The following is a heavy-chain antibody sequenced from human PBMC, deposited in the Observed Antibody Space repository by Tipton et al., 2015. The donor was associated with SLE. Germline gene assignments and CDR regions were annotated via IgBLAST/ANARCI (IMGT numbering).Heavy chain of an antibody. V-gene: IGHV3-11*01. Sequence: GSLRLSCAASGFTFSDYDMSWIRQAPGKGLEWVSYISSSGSTIYYADFVKGRFTISRDNAKNSLYLQMNSLRAEDTALYYCARGPNWGLDDAFDMWGQGTMVTVSS. CDR2: ISSSGSTI. CDR3: ARGPNWGLDDAFDM. J-gene: IGHJ3*02. CDR1: GFTFSDYD. D-gene: IGHD7-27*01.